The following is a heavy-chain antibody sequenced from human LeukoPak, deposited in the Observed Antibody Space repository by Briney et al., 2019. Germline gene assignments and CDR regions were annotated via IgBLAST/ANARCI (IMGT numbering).Heavy chain of an antibody. CDR1: GGSISSSSYY. CDR2: IYYSGST. Sequence: SETLSLTCTVSGGSISSSSYYWGWIRQPPGKGLEWIGSIYYSGSTYYNPSLKSRVTISVDTSKNQFSLKLSSVTAADTAVYYCARASVLSNYDILTGYYAVHYYYGMDVWGQGAMVTVSS. D-gene: IGHD3-9*01. V-gene: IGHV4-39*01. CDR3: ARASVLSNYDILTGYYAVHYYYGMDV. J-gene: IGHJ6*02.